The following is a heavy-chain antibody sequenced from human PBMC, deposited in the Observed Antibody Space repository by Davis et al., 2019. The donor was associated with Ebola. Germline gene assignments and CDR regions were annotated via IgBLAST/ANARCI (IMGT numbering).Heavy chain of an antibody. CDR3: ARSLRQPTARRGYYYYGMDV. J-gene: IGHJ6*02. V-gene: IGHV3-11*01. CDR1: GFTFSDYY. D-gene: IGHD1-14*01. CDR2: ISSSGSTI. Sequence: GGSLRLSCAASGFTFSDYYMSWIRQAPGKGLEWVSYISSSGSTIYYADSVKGRFTISRDNAKNSLYLQMNSLRAEDTAVYYCARSLRQPTARRGYYYYGMDVWGQGTTVTVSS.